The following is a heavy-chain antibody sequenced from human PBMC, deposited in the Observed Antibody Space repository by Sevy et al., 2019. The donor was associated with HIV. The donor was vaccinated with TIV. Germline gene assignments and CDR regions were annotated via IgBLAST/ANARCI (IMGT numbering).Heavy chain of an antibody. D-gene: IGHD6-19*01. Sequence: ASVKVSCKASGGTFSSYGISWVRQAPGQGLEWMGGIIPILGTVNYAQKFQGRVTIAADESTRTAYMELSSLRSEDTAVYYCARGGGNGWYYFDYWGQETLVTVSS. J-gene: IGHJ4*02. CDR3: ARGGGNGWYYFDY. CDR1: GGTFSSYG. CDR2: IIPILGTV. V-gene: IGHV1-69*13.